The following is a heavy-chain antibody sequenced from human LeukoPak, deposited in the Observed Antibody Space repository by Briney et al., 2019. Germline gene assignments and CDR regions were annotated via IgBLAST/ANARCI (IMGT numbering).Heavy chain of an antibody. CDR3: ARALSNCGGDCYPPSKYFDS. CDR1: GGSISSSSYY. J-gene: IGHJ4*02. V-gene: IGHV4-39*07. Sequence: SETLSLTCTVSGGSISSSSYYWGWIRQPPGKGLEWIGEINHSGSTNYNPSLKSRVTISVDTSKNQFSLRLNSMTAADTAIYFCARALSNCGGDCYPPSKYFDSWGQGHQVTVSS. D-gene: IGHD2-21*02. CDR2: INHSGST.